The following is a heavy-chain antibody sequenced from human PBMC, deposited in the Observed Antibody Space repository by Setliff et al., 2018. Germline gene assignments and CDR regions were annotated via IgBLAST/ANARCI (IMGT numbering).Heavy chain of an antibody. CDR2: IYSSGST. CDR3: ARGAPGWELLSWFDP. J-gene: IGHJ5*02. V-gene: IGHV4-61*02. CDR1: GGSISSGSYY. D-gene: IGHD1-26*01. Sequence: SETLSLTCTVTGGSISSGSYYWSWIRQPAGKGLEWIGRIYSSGSTKYNPSLKSRVTISGDTSKNQFSLKLSSVTAADTAVYYCARGAPGWELLSWFDPWGQGTLVTVSS.